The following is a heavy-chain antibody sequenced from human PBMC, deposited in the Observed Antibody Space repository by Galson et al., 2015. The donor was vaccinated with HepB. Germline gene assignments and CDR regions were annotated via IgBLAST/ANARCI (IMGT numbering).Heavy chain of an antibody. CDR2: ITSGGSA. Sequence: SLRLSCAASGFTFSSYAMGWVRQAPGKGLEWVSVITSGGSASYADSVKGRFTISRDNSKNTVYLQMTSLRVDNTAVYYCAGDQFTRVHGDYDGGFDYWGQGTLVTVSS. CDR1: GFTFSSYA. CDR3: AGDQFTRVHGDYDGGFDY. D-gene: IGHD4-17*01. V-gene: IGHV3-23*01. J-gene: IGHJ4*02.